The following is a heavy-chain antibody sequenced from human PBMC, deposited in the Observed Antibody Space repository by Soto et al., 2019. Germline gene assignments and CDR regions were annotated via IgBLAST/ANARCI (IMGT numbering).Heavy chain of an antibody. D-gene: IGHD5-18*01. CDR2: VNPDSGHT. J-gene: IGHJ6*04. CDR3: SRSATCSNAALEYIYDVDV. Sequence: QVQLVQSGAEVKKPGASVKVSCKASGYIFTSYNINWVRQAAGHGLEWMGWVNPDSGHTVYAQKFQGRVTMTRDTSMGTAHMELRSLAPQDTAVSYCSRSATCSNAALEYIYDVDVWGKGASVTFSS. V-gene: IGHV1-8*02. CDR1: GYIFTSYN.